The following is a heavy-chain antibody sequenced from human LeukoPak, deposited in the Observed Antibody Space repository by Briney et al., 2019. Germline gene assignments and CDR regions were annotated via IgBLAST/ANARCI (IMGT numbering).Heavy chain of an antibody. Sequence: GGSLRLSCAASGFTFSSYSMNWVRQAPGKGLEWVSSISSSSYIYYADSVKGRFTISRDNAKNSLYLQMNSLRAEDTAVYYCARSGGYGILTAHNWFDPWGQGTLVTVSS. CDR3: ARSGGYGILTAHNWFDP. CDR2: ISSSSYI. D-gene: IGHD3-9*01. J-gene: IGHJ5*02. CDR1: GFTFSSYS. V-gene: IGHV3-21*01.